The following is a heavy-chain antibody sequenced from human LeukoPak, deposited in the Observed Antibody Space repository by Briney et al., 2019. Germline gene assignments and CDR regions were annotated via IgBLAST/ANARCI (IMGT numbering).Heavy chain of an antibody. V-gene: IGHV3-7*01. CDR3: ARDLKGSSPSDY. CDR1: GFTFSNYG. CDR2: IKQDGSEK. J-gene: IGHJ4*02. Sequence: GGSLRLSCAASGFTFSNYGMHWVRQAPGKGLEWVANIKQDGSEKYYVDSVKGRFTISRDNAKNSLYLQMNSLRAEDTAVYYCARDLKGSSPSDYWGQGTLVTVSS.